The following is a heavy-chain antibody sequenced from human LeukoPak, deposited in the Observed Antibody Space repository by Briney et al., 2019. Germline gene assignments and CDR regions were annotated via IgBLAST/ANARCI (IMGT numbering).Heavy chain of an antibody. D-gene: IGHD6-19*01. J-gene: IGHJ4*02. CDR3: ARGSPGAGTAGRTFDY. CDR2: INHSGST. V-gene: IGHV4-34*01. Sequence: PSETLSLTCAVYGGSLSGYYWSWIRQPPGKGLEWIGEINHSGSTNYNPSLKSRVTISVDTSKNQFSLKLSSVTAADTAVYYCARGSPGAGTAGRTFDYWGQGTLVTVSS. CDR1: GGSLSGYY.